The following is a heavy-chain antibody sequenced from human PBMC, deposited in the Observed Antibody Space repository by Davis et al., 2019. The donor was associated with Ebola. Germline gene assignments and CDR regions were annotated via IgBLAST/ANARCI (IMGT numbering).Heavy chain of an antibody. CDR1: GFTFDDYA. CDR2: ISWNSGSI. J-gene: IGHJ2*01. Sequence: PGGSLRLSCAASGFTFDDYAMHWVRQAPGKGLEWVSGISWNSGSIGYADSVKGRFTISRDNAKNSLYLQMNSLRAEDTALYYCAKEAGRTVVMAELRRFRYFDLWGRGTLVTVSS. CDR3: AKEAGRTVVMAELRRFRYFDL. V-gene: IGHV3-9*01. D-gene: IGHD4-23*01.